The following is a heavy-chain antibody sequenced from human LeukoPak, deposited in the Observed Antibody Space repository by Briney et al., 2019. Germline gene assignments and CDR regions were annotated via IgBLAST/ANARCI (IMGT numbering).Heavy chain of an antibody. CDR2: IYYSGST. CDR1: GGSISSGGYY. D-gene: IGHD6-13*01. V-gene: IGHV4-31*03. J-gene: IGHJ6*02. Sequence: PSQTLSLTCTVSGGSISSGGYYWSWIRQHPGKGLEWIGYIYYSGSTYYNPSLKSRVTISVDTSKNQFSLKLSSVTAADTAVYYCARLYSSSWYYYYGMDVWGQGTTVTVSS. CDR3: ARLYSSSWYYYYGMDV.